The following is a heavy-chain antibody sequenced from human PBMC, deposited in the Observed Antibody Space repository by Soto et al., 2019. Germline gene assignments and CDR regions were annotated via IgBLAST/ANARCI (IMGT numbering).Heavy chain of an antibody. D-gene: IGHD5-12*01. CDR1: GFTFSSYW. J-gene: IGHJ2*01. Sequence: EVQLAESGGGLVQPGGSLRLSCAASGFTFSSYWMNWVRQAPGKGLEWVANIKQDGSEKYYVDSVKGRFTISRDNAKNSLYLQMNSLRAEDTAVYYCAVATKYWYLDLWGRGTLVSVSS. CDR2: IKQDGSEK. CDR3: AVATKYWYLDL. V-gene: IGHV3-7*03.